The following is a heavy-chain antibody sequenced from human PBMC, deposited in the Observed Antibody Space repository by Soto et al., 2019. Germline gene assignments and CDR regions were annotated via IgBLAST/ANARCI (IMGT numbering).Heavy chain of an antibody. CDR2: ISSGGTTT. D-gene: IGHD3-22*01. Sequence: EVQLVESGGGLVQPGGSLRLSCAASGFTFGSHWMHWVRQAPGKGLVYVSRISSGGTTTNYAESVKGRFTISRDNARNTLYLQMNSLRFEDTAVYYWAIFGTSYDTSGFLYWGQGTPVTVSS. V-gene: IGHV3-74*01. CDR3: AIFGTSYDTSGFLY. CDR1: GFTFGSHW. J-gene: IGHJ4*02.